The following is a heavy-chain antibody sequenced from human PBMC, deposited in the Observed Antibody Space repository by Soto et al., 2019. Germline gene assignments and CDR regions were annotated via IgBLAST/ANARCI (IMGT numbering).Heavy chain of an antibody. Sequence: EVQLLESGGGLVQPGGSLRLSCAASGFTFSSYAMKWVRQAPGKGLEWVSLIGESGSPTYYADSVKGRFTISRDNSGNKLVLEMYSLRAEDTAVFYCARYIPGGRYYGMDVWGQGTTVNVSS. J-gene: IGHJ6*02. CDR2: IGESGSPT. V-gene: IGHV3-23*01. D-gene: IGHD5-18*01. CDR3: ARYIPGGRYYGMDV. CDR1: GFTFSSYA.